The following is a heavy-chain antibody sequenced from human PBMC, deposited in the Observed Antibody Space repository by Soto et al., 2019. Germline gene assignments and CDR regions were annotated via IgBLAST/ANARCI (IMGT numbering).Heavy chain of an antibody. CDR3: ARGLILWFGELSRRGGYYYYMDV. D-gene: IGHD3-10*01. CDR1: GGSFSGYQ. Sequence: QVQLQQWGAGLLKPSETLSLTCAVYGGSFSGYQWSWIRQTPGKGLEWIGEINDSGNINYNPSLKSPVTILLDTPKKQISLKLTSVTAADSAVYSCARGLILWFGELSRRGGYYYYMDVWGKGNTVTVSS. V-gene: IGHV4-34*01. CDR2: INDSGNI. J-gene: IGHJ6*03.